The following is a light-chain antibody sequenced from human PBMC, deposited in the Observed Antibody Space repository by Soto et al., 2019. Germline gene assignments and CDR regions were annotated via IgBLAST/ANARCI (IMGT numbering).Light chain of an antibody. CDR3: AARDDRLNGNL. V-gene: IGLV2-14*01. J-gene: IGLJ1*01. Sequence: QSALTQPASLSGSPGQSITISCTGTSSDIGAYDYVSWFQQHPGKAPKLMISEVNNRPSGVSNRFSGSKSGTSASLGISGLRPEDEAFYYCAARDDRLNGNLFGTGTKVTVL. CDR1: SSDIGAYDY. CDR2: EVN.